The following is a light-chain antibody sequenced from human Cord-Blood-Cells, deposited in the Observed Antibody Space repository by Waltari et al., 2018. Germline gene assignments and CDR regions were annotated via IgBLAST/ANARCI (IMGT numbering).Light chain of an antibody. Sequence: EIVSTHSPATLSLYPGERATLSCRASQSVSSYLAWYQQKPGQATRHLIYDASNRATCIPARFSGSGSGTDFTLTISSLEPEDFAGYYCQQRSNWPPTFGQGTKVEIK. CDR3: QQRSNWPPT. CDR2: DAS. CDR1: QSVSSY. V-gene: IGKV3-11*01. J-gene: IGKJ1*01.